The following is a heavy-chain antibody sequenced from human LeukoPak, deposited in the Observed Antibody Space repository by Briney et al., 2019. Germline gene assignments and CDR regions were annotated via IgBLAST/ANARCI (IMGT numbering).Heavy chain of an antibody. CDR2: ISAYNGNT. Sequence: EASVKVSCKASGGTFSSYAISWVRQAPGQGLEWMGWISAYNGNTNYAQKLQGRVTMTTDTSTSTAYMELRSLRSDDTAVYYCARNILGSSTSCYPPLDYWGQGTLVTVSS. V-gene: IGHV1-18*01. J-gene: IGHJ4*02. D-gene: IGHD2-2*01. CDR1: GGTFSSYA. CDR3: ARNILGSSTSCYPPLDY.